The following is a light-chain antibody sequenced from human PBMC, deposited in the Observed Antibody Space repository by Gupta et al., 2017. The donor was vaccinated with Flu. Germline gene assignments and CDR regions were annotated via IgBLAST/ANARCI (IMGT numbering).Light chain of an antibody. Sequence: QSALTQPPSASGSLGQSITISCTGSSRDIGDYDYVSWYQQHPGKAPKLIIYEVIRRPSGVPDRFFAYKSGNTASLTISGLQAEDEADYFCSSYAGSTFLAVFGTGTKVTVL. CDR3: SSYAGSTFLAV. V-gene: IGLV2-8*01. CDR1: SRDIGDYDY. J-gene: IGLJ1*01. CDR2: EVI.